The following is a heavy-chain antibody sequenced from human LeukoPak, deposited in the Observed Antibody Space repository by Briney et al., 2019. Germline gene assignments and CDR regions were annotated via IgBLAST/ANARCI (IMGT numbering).Heavy chain of an antibody. V-gene: IGHV3-11*06. J-gene: IGHJ5*02. Sequence: PGGSLRVSCEASVFIFSDYYMSWIRQAPGKGLEWVSYISASSGYTKYADSVKGRFTISRDNAKNSVYLQMNSLRADDTAVYYCARDWSPNWFDPWGQGTPVTVSS. CDR3: ARDWSPNWFDP. CDR1: VFIFSDYY. CDR2: ISASSGYT.